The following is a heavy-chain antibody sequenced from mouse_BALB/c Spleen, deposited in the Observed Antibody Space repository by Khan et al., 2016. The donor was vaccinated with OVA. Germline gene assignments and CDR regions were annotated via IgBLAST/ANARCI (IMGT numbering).Heavy chain of an antibody. CDR3: ERGGGGNRFAY. V-gene: IGHV1S137*01. Sequence: LEESGAELVRPGVSVKISCKGSGYTFTDFTMHWVKQSHAKSLEWIGVISTYYGDVTYNQKFKGKATMTVDKSSSTAYMELARLTSEDSAIYYFERGGGGNRFAYWGQGTLVTVSA. CDR2: ISTYYGDV. J-gene: IGHJ3*01. CDR1: GYTFTDFT.